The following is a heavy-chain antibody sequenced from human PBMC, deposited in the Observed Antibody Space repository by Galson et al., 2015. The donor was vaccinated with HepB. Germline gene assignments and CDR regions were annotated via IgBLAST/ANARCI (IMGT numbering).Heavy chain of an antibody. V-gene: IGHV1-69*04. CDR3: AILSYSSRPSNFDY. J-gene: IGHJ4*02. D-gene: IGHD6-13*01. CDR2: IIPILGIA. Sequence: SVKVSCKASGGTFSSYAISWVRQAPGQGLEWMGRIIPILGIANYAQKFQGRVTITADKSTSTAYMELRSLRSDDTAVYYCAILSYSSRPSNFDYWGQGTLVTVSS. CDR1: GGTFSSYA.